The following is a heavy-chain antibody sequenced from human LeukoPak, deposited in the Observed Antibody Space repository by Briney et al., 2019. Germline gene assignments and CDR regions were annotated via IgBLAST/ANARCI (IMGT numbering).Heavy chain of an antibody. D-gene: IGHD4-17*01. CDR3: AVDYGDAFDI. Sequence: SETLSLTCTVSGGSISSYYWSWIRQPPGKGLEWIGYIYYGGSTNYNPSLKSRVTISVDTSKNQFSLKLSSVTAADTAVYYCAVDYGDAFDIWGQGTMVTVSS. CDR1: GGSISSYY. V-gene: IGHV4-59*08. CDR2: IYYGGST. J-gene: IGHJ3*02.